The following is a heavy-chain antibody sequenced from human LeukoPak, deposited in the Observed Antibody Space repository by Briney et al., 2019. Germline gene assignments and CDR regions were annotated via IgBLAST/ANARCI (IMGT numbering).Heavy chain of an antibody. J-gene: IGHJ5*02. CDR2: IYYNGYT. CDR1: GDSISSSIYY. Sequence: SETLSLTCTVSGDSISSSIYYWGWIRQPPGKGLEWIGCIYYNGYTYYTSSLKSRVTIFVNTSKNQFSLKLISVTAADTAVYYCARQGGDTMVRGVVRDWFDPWGQGTLVTVSS. CDR3: ARQGGDTMVRGVVRDWFDP. V-gene: IGHV4-39*01. D-gene: IGHD3-10*01.